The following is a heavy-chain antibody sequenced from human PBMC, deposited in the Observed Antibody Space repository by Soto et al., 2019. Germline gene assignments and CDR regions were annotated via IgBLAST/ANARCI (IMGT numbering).Heavy chain of an antibody. CDR2: IYYSGST. J-gene: IGHJ6*02. Sequence: QVQLQESGPGLVKPSQTLSLTCTVSGGSITSGDYYWSWIRQPPGKGLEWIGYIYYSGSTYYNPSLKSRVTISVDTSKNQFSLKLSSVTAADTAVYYCARYCSGGSCYNGMDVWGQGTTVTVSS. CDR1: GGSITSGDYY. CDR3: ARYCSGGSCYNGMDV. V-gene: IGHV4-30-4*01. D-gene: IGHD2-15*01.